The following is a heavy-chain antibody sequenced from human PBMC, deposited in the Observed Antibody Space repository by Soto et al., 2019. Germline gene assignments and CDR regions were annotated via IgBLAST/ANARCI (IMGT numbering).Heavy chain of an antibody. J-gene: IGHJ4*02. D-gene: IGHD2-15*01. V-gene: IGHV5-51*01. CDR2: IYPRDSDT. CDR3: ARLRDCSGGSCSLEPFDF. CDR1: GYRFSTYW. Sequence: EVQLVQSGAEVKKPGESLKISCKGSGYRFSTYWIGWVRQMPGKGLEWMGIIYPRDSDTKYSPSFQGQVTISVGKSISTAYLQWSSLQASDTAMYYCARLRDCSGGSCSLEPFDFWGQGTLVTVSS.